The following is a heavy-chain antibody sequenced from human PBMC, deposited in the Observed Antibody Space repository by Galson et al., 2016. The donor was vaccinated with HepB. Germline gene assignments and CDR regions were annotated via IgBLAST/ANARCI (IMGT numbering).Heavy chain of an antibody. V-gene: IGHV1-2*02. CDR3: ARVPYYYHGGSHFYPSAFDI. CDR2: INPNSGVT. J-gene: IGHJ3*02. CDR1: GYTFTGYY. Sequence: SVKVSCKASGYTFTGYYMHWVRQAPGQGLEWMGWINPNSGVTNYAQKFQGRVTMTGDTSISTAYMELSMLRSDDTAFYYCARVPYYYHGGSHFYPSAFDIWGQGTMVTVSS. D-gene: IGHD3-10*01.